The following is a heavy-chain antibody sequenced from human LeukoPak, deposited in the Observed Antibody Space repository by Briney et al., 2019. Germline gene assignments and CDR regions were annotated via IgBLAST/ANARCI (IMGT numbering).Heavy chain of an antibody. J-gene: IGHJ1*01. Sequence: GGSLRLSCAASGFTFSTYSMNWVRQAPGKGLEWVSSISSSSNYIYFADSVKGRFSISRDDAKNSLFLQMNGLRAEDTAVYYCARDMTTATTCYLQHWGQGTLVTVSS. CDR3: ARDMTTATTCYLQH. D-gene: IGHD4-17*01. V-gene: IGHV3-21*01. CDR1: GFTFSTYS. CDR2: ISSSSNYI.